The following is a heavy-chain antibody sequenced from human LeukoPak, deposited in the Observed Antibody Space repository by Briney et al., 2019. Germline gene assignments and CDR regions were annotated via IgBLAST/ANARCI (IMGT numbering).Heavy chain of an antibody. D-gene: IGHD1-26*01. Sequence: PSETLSLTCTVSGGSISRSSYYWGWIRQPPGKGLEWIGSIYYSGSTYYNPSLKSRVTISVDTSKNQFSLKLSSVTAADTAVYYCAKHYSGSYFYYFDYWGQGTLVTVSS. CDR3: AKHYSGSYFYYFDY. CDR2: IYYSGST. V-gene: IGHV4-39*07. J-gene: IGHJ4*02. CDR1: GGSISRSSYY.